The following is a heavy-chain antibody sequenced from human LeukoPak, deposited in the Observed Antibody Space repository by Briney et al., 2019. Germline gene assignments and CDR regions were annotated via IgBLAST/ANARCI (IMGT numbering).Heavy chain of an antibody. J-gene: IGHJ4*02. CDR3: AKIGYSSGWYTPPLFDY. CDR2: ISGSGGST. CDR1: GFTFSSYA. D-gene: IGHD6-19*01. V-gene: IGHV3-23*01. Sequence: GGSLRLSCAASGFTFSSYAMSWVRQAPGKGLEWVSAISGSGGSTYYADSVKGRFTLSSDNSKTTLYLQMHSLRAEDTAVYYCAKIGYSSGWYTPPLFDYWGQGTPVTVSS.